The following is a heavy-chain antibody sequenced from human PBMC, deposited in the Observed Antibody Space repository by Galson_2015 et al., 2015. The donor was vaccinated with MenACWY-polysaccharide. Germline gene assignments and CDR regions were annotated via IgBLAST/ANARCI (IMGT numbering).Heavy chain of an antibody. D-gene: IGHD3-22*01. CDR2: IYPRDSDT. J-gene: IGHJ3*02. CDR1: SFIFTSYW. CDR3: ARRHSVITVSYAFDI. Sequence: QSGAEVKKPGESLQISCQASSFIFTSYWIDWVRQMPGKGLEWMGTIYPRDSDTRYSPSFQGQVTISADKSISTAYLQWSSLKASDTAMYYGARRHSVITVSYAFDIWGQGTMVTVSS. V-gene: IGHV5-51*03.